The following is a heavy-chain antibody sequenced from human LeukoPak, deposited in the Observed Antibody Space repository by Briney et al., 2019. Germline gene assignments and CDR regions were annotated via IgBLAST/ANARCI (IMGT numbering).Heavy chain of an antibody. CDR1: GYTFTGYY. CDR3: ARSRQWELPPEFDY. CDR2: INPNSGGT. J-gene: IGHJ4*02. D-gene: IGHD1-26*01. Sequence: ASVKVSCKASGYTFTGYYMHWVRQAPGQGLEWMGWINPNSGGTNYAQKFQGRVTMTRDTSISTAYMELSRLRSDDTAVYYCARSRQWELPPEFDYWGQGTLVTVSS. V-gene: IGHV1-2*02.